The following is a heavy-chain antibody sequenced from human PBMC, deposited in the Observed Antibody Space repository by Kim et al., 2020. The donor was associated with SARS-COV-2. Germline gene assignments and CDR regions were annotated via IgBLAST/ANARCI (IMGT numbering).Heavy chain of an antibody. CDR3: ARHAEYYYDSSPWGAFDI. D-gene: IGHD3-22*01. Sequence: KGRFTMSRDNAKHSLYLQMNSLRAEDTAVYYCARHAEYYYDSSPWGAFDIWGQGTMVTVSS. J-gene: IGHJ3*02. V-gene: IGHV3-11*06.